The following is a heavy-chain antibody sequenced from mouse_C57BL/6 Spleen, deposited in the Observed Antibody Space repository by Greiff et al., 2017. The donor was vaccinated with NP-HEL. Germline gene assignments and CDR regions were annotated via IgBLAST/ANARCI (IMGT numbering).Heavy chain of an antibody. J-gene: IGHJ4*01. CDR3: AREGYSYAMDY. D-gene: IGHD2-3*01. Sequence: VQLQQSGPELVKPGASVKISCKASGYSFTGYYMNWVKQSPEKSLEWIGEINPSTGGTTYNQKFKAKATLTVDKSSSTAYMQLKSLTSEDSAVYYCAREGYSYAMDYWGQGTSVTVSS. CDR1: GYSFTGYY. V-gene: IGHV1-42*01. CDR2: INPSTGGT.